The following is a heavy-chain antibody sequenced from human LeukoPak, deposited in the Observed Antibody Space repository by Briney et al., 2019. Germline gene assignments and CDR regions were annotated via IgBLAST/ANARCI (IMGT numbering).Heavy chain of an antibody. J-gene: IGHJ4*02. Sequence: GGSLRLSCAASGFTFSSYAMSWVRQAPGKGLEGVSAISGSGGSTYYADSVKGRFTISRDNSKNTLYLQMNSLRAEDTAVYYCAKFVAESITMVRGAYFDYWGQGTLVTVSS. CDR3: AKFVAESITMVRGAYFDY. CDR1: GFTFSSYA. CDR2: ISGSGGST. D-gene: IGHD3-10*01. V-gene: IGHV3-23*01.